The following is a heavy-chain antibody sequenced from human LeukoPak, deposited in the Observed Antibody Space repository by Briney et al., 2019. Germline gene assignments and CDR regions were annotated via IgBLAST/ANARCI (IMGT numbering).Heavy chain of an antibody. Sequence: ASVKVSCKASGYTFTGYYMHWVRQAPGQGLEWMGRINPNSGGTNYAQKFQGRVTMTRDTSISTAYMELSRLRSDDTAVYYCASTIYGDYTYYFDYWGQGTLVTVSS. V-gene: IGHV1-2*06. J-gene: IGHJ4*02. CDR2: INPNSGGT. CDR1: GYTFTGYY. D-gene: IGHD4-17*01. CDR3: ASTIYGDYTYYFDY.